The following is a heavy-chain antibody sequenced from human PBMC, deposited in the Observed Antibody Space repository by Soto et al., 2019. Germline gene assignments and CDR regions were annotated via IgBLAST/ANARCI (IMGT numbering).Heavy chain of an antibody. V-gene: IGHV1-24*01. CDR3: ATDSDRARGLGY. CDR1: GYTLTELS. D-gene: IGHD5-18*01. CDR2: FDPEDGET. J-gene: IGHJ4*02. Sequence: ASVKVSCKVSGYTLTELSMHWVRQAPGKGLEWMGGFDPEDGETIYAQKFQGRVTMTEDTSTDTAYMELSSLRSEDTALYYCATDSDRARGLGYWGQGTLVTVSS.